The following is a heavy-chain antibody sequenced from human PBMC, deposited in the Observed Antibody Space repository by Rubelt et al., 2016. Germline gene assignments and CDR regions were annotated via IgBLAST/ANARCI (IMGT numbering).Heavy chain of an antibody. J-gene: IGHJ4*02. CDR2: IGNDGRNK. D-gene: IGHD1-26*01. CDR3: ARGGMGGSTGYFDY. CDR1: GFTFSSYG. Sequence: GGVVQPGRSLRLSCAAFGFTFSSYGMHWVRQAPGKGQEGVAGIGNDGRNKYYADAVKGRFTSSRDNSKNTLYLQMNSLRAEDTAVYYCARGGMGGSTGYFDYWGQGTLVTVSS. V-gene: IGHV3-33*01.